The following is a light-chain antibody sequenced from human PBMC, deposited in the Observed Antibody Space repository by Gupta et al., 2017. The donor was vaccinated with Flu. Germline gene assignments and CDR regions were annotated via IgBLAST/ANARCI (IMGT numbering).Light chain of an antibody. J-gene: IGKJ1*01. CDR3: HQYISYPWT. Sequence: DIQMTQSPSTLSASVGDRVTITCRASQSISSWLAWYQQKPGKAPKLLIYKASSLESGVPSRLRGSGSGTEFTLTISSLQPDDFATYYCHQYISYPWTLGQGTKAEIK. V-gene: IGKV1-5*03. CDR1: QSISSW. CDR2: KAS.